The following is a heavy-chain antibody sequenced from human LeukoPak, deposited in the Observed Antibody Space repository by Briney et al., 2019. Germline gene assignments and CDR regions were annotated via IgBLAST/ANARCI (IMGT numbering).Heavy chain of an antibody. J-gene: IGHJ3*02. CDR3: ARQHSGCYYVDAFDI. CDR2: IIPIFGTA. Sequence: SVKVSCKASGGTFSSYAISWVRQAPGQGLEWMGGIIPIFGTANYAQKFQGRVTITADESTSTAYLQWSSLKASDTAMYYCARQHSGCYYVDAFDIWGQGTMVTVSS. D-gene: IGHD1-26*01. CDR1: GGTFSSYA. V-gene: IGHV1-69*13.